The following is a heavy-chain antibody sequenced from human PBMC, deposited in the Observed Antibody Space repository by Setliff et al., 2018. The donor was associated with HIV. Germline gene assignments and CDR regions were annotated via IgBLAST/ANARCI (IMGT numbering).Heavy chain of an antibody. Sequence: SETLSLTCAFYGGSFSGYYWSWIRQPPGKGLEWIGEINHSGTTDYNPSLESRVTISVDTSKNEFSLKLTSVTAADTAVYYCASGIRLGELSTPYYFVYWGQGTLVTVSS. CDR3: ASGIRLGELSTPYYFVY. D-gene: IGHD3-16*02. CDR1: GGSFSGYY. CDR2: INHSGTT. J-gene: IGHJ4*02. V-gene: IGHV4-34*01.